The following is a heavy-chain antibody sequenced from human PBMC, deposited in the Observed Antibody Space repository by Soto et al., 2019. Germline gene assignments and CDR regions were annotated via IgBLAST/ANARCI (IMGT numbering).Heavy chain of an antibody. V-gene: IGHV3-9*01. CDR1: GFTFDDYA. CDR3: AKDSGYSSGPSDY. J-gene: IGHJ4*02. Sequence: SLRLSCAASGFTFDDYAMHWVRQAPGKGLEWVSGISWNSGSIGYADSAKGRFTISRDNAKNSLYLQMNSLRAEDTALYYCAKDSGYSSGPSDYWGQGTLVTVSS. D-gene: IGHD6-19*01. CDR2: ISWNSGSI.